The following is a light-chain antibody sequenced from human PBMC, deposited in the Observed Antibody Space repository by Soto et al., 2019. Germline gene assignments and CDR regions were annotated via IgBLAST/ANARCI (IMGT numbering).Light chain of an antibody. CDR1: QSLSFN. Sequence: EIVMTQSPATLSVSPGERATLSCRASQSLSFNLAWYQQKPGQAPRLLIYAASTRATGIPARFSGSGSGTEFTLTISSLQPGDFATYYCQHLHSYPLRFGGGTKVDIK. J-gene: IGKJ4*01. CDR2: AAS. V-gene: IGKV3-15*01. CDR3: QHLHSYPLR.